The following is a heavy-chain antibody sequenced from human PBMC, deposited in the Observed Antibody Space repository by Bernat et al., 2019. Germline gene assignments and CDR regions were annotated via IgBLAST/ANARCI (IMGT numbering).Heavy chain of an antibody. Sequence: EVQLVQSGAEVKKPGESLKISCKGSGYSFTSYWIGWVRQMPGKGLEWMGIIYPGDSDTRYSPSFQGQVTISADKSISTAYLQWSSLKASDTAMYYCARALTYYYDSGGYYDAFGIWGQGTMVTVSS. CDR3: ARALTYYYDSGGYYDAFGI. D-gene: IGHD3-22*01. J-gene: IGHJ3*02. CDR1: GYSFTSYW. CDR2: IYPGDSDT. V-gene: IGHV5-51*01.